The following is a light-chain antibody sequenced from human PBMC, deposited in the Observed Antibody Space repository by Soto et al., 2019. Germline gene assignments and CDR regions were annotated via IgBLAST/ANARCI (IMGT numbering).Light chain of an antibody. CDR2: DNN. V-gene: IGLV1-51*01. CDR1: SSNIGNNY. Sequence: QSVLTQPPSVSAAPGQKVTISCSGSSSNIGNNYVSWYQQLPGTAPKLLIYDNNKRPSGIADRCSGSKSGTSATLGITGLQTGDEADYYCGTWDSSLSAVVFGGGTQLAV. J-gene: IGLJ2*01. CDR3: GTWDSSLSAVV.